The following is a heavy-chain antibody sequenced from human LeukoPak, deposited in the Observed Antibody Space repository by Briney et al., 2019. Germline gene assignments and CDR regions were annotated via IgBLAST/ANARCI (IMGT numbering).Heavy chain of an antibody. D-gene: IGHD3-22*01. CDR3: ARVDRYYVSSGHYDY. CDR1: GGSFSGYY. V-gene: IGHV4-34*01. J-gene: IGHJ4*02. CDR2: INHSGST. Sequence: PSETLSLTCAVYGGSFSGYYWSWIRQPPGKGLEWIGEINHSGSTNYNPSLKSRVTISVDTSKNQFSLKLSSVTAADTAVYYCARVDRYYVSSGHYDYWGQGTLVTVSS.